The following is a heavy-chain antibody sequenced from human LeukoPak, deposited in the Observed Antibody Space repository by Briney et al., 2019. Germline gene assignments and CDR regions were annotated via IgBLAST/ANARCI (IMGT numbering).Heavy chain of an antibody. V-gene: IGHV1-8*01. Sequence: ASVKVSCKASGYTFTSYDINWVRQATGQGLEWMGWMNPNSGNTGYAQKFQGRVTMTRNTSISTAYMELSSLRSEDTAVYYCAKHDKQLGYYDSSGHPPPWYWGQGTLVTVSS. CDR2: MNPNSGNT. CDR1: GYTFTSYD. J-gene: IGHJ4*02. CDR3: AKHDKQLGYYDSSGHPPPWY. D-gene: IGHD3-22*01.